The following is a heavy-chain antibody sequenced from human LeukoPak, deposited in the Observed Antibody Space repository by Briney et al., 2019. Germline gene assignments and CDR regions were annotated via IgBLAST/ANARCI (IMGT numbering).Heavy chain of an antibody. CDR1: GFTFSIYT. Sequence: PGGSLRLSCAASGFTFSIYTMNWVRQAPGKGLEWVASISSTGNYIYYTDSVKGRFTISRDNAKNSLYLQMNSLKGEDTAVYYCARDIIPSGVMAYCFDYWGQGTLVTVSS. CDR3: ARDIIPSGVMAYCFDY. CDR2: ISSTGNYI. V-gene: IGHV3-21*01. J-gene: IGHJ4*02. D-gene: IGHD3-16*01.